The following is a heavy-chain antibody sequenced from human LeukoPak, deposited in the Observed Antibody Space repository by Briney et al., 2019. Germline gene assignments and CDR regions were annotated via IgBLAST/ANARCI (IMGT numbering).Heavy chain of an antibody. D-gene: IGHD3-9*01. CDR3: ARDGHYDILTGYFQD. Sequence: PGGSLRLSCAASGFTFTDYYMSWIRQAPGKGLEWVSYITNTGTTIYYADSVKGRFTISRDNAKNSLYLQMNSLRAEDTAVYYCARDGHYDILTGYFQDWGQGTLVTVSS. V-gene: IGHV3-11*01. CDR2: ITNTGTTI. J-gene: IGHJ1*01. CDR1: GFTFTDYY.